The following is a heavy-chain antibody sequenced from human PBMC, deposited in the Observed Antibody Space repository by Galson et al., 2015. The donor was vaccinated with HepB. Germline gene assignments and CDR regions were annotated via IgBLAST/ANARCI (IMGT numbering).Heavy chain of an antibody. CDR3: ATGYIDAFDL. CDR1: GFTFSNLW. J-gene: IGHJ3*01. CDR2: IKSKSDGGTS. V-gene: IGHV3-15*07. D-gene: IGHD6-13*01. Sequence: SLRLSCAASGFTFSNLWMNWVRQAPGKGLEWVGRIKSKSDGGTSDYAIPVKGRFTFSRDDSKNTLYLQMNSLQTEDTALYFYATGYIDAFDLWGQGTMVTVSS.